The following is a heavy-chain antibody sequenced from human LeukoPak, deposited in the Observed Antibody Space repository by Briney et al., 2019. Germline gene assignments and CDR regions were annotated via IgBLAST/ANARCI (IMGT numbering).Heavy chain of an antibody. Sequence: PGGSLRLSCAASGLPFSKDSMNWVRQAPGKGLEWGSFISSDSSYVDYVVSVKGRFTVSRDSAQQLLYLQMKGLRDDETAMYYCARQPEVEVGRETFAIWGQGTMVTVSA. CDR2: ISSDSSYV. J-gene: IGHJ3*02. D-gene: IGHD1-14*01. V-gene: IGHV3-21*01. CDR3: ARQPEVEVGRETFAI. CDR1: GLPFSKDS.